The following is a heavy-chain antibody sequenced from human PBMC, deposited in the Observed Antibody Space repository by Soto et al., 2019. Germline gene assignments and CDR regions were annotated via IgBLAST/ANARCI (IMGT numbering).Heavy chain of an antibody. CDR1: GASISGGDYY. CDR3: ARATYDSSTYYLDY. CDR2: IYYTGNT. J-gene: IGHJ4*02. Sequence: QVQLQESGPGLVKPSQTLSLTCTVSGASISGGDYYWTWIRQPPGKGLEWIGSIYYTGNTYSNPSLEIRLSISVDPSNSQFVLRLTSVTAPDTAIYYCARATYDSSTYYLDYWGQGTLVTVSS. D-gene: IGHD3-22*01. V-gene: IGHV4-30-4*01.